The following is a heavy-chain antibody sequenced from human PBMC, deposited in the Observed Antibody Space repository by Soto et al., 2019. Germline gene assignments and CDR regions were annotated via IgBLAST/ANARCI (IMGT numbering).Heavy chain of an antibody. Sequence: GESLKSSCKVSVYSFTSYWIVCVLQIPGKGLEWMGIIYPGDPDTRYSPSFQGQVTISADKSITTAYLKWSSLKASDTAMYYCARTAAAGKYYYGVDVWGQGTTVTVSS. CDR2: IYPGDPDT. D-gene: IGHD6-13*01. CDR3: ARTAAAGKYYYGVDV. V-gene: IGHV5-51*01. CDR1: VYSFTSYW. J-gene: IGHJ6*02.